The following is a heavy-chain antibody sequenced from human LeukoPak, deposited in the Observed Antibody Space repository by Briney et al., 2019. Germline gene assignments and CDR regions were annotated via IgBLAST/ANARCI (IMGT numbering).Heavy chain of an antibody. CDR3: GTSRDGFNYLNY. D-gene: IGHD5-24*01. J-gene: IGHJ4*02. CDR2: INSDGSTI. Sequence: GGSLRPSCAASGFTFSRWWMHWVRQAPGKGLVWVSRINSDGSTISYADSVKGRFTISRDNAKDTLYLQMNSLRAEDTAVYFCGTSRDGFNYLNYWGQGAQVTVSS. V-gene: IGHV3-74*01. CDR1: GFTFSRWW.